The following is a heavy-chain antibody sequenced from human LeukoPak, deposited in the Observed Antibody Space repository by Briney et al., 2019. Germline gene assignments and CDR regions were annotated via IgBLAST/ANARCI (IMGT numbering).Heavy chain of an antibody. V-gene: IGHV3-72*01. Sequence: GGSLRLSCVASGFTFTKHWMSWVRQAPGKGLEWVGRTRRKTNSYTTEYAASVKGRFTISRDDSKNSLYLQMNSLKAEDTAVYYCTRVVLVGTTYSYFDYWGQGTLVTVSS. CDR1: GFTFTKHW. CDR2: TRRKTNSYTT. D-gene: IGHD1-26*01. J-gene: IGHJ4*02. CDR3: TRVVLVGTTYSYFDY.